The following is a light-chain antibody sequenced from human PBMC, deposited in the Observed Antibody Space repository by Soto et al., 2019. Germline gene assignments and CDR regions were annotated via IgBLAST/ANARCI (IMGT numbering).Light chain of an antibody. J-gene: IGKJ1*01. V-gene: IGKV3-15*01. CDR2: AAS. CDR3: QKYNNWWT. Sequence: EIVMTQSPATLSASAGERATLSCRASQSVSNNLAWYQKKPGQAPNLLIYAASTKATGIPARFSGSASGTDSTLTISSLQSEDFAFYYCQKYNNWWTFGQGTRVDIK. CDR1: QSVSNN.